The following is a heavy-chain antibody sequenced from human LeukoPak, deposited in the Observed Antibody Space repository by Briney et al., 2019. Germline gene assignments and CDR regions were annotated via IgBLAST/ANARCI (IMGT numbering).Heavy chain of an antibody. J-gene: IGHJ4*02. V-gene: IGHV4-61*02. Sequence: PSQTLSLTCTVSGGSISSSSYYWSWIRQPAGKGLEWIGRIYTSGSTNYNPSLKSRVTISVDTSKNQFSLKLSSVTAADTAVYYCARQLVAAYSSSWYAPRIAAYFDYWGQGTLVTVSS. D-gene: IGHD6-13*01. CDR1: GGSISSSSYY. CDR2: IYTSGST. CDR3: ARQLVAAYSSSWYAPRIAAYFDY.